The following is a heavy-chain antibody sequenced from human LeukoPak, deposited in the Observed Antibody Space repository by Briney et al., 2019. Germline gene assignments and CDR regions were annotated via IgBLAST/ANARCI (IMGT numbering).Heavy chain of an antibody. D-gene: IGHD6-19*01. J-gene: IGHJ3*02. V-gene: IGHV1-69*04. CDR2: IIPILGIA. CDR1: GGTFSSYA. CDR3: ARDLEGYSSGWYIGQPGDI. Sequence: GASVKVSCKASGGTFSSYAISWVRQAPGQGLEWMGRIIPILGIANYAQKFQGRVTITADKSTSTAYMELSSLRSEDTAVYYCARDLEGYSSGWYIGQPGDIWGQGTMVTVSS.